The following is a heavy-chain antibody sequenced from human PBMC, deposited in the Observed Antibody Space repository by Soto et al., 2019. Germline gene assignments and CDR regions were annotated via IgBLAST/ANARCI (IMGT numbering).Heavy chain of an antibody. J-gene: IGHJ4*02. CDR3: ARAGEWLAFDY. V-gene: IGHV3-64*02. D-gene: IGHD6-19*01. CDR1: GFTFGSYA. Sequence: PGGSLRLSCAASGFTFGSYAMHWVRQAPGKGLEYVSAISSNGGSTYYADSVKGRFTISRDNSKNTLYLQMGSLRAEDMAVYYCARAGEWLAFDYWGQGTLVTVSS. CDR2: ISSNGGST.